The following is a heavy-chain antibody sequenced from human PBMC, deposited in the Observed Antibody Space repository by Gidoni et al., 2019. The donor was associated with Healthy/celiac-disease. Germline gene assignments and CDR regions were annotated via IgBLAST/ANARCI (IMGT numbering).Heavy chain of an antibody. V-gene: IGHV4-34*01. Sequence: QVQLQQWGAGLLKPSETRSLTCAVYGGSFSGDSWSWIRQPPGKGLEWIGEINHSGSTNYNPSLKRRVTISVDTSKNQFSLKLSSVTAADTAVYYCARRKTHYAAAGNDAFDIWGQGTMVTVSS. CDR3: ARRKTHYAAAGNDAFDI. CDR2: INHSGST. D-gene: IGHD6-13*01. J-gene: IGHJ3*02. CDR1: GGSFSGDS.